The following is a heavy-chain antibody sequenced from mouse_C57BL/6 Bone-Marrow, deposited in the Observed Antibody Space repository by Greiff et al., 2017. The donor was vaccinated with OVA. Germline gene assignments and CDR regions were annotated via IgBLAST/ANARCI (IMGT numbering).Heavy chain of an antibody. CDR3: ARSPLYYGSSDGFAY. CDR1: GYTFTSYG. D-gene: IGHD1-1*01. Sequence: QVQLQQSGAELARPGASVKLSCKASGYTFTSYGISWVKQRTGQGLEWIGEIYPRSGNTYYNEKFKGKATLTADKSSSTVYMELRSLTSEDSAVYFCARSPLYYGSSDGFAYWGQGTLVTVSA. CDR2: IYPRSGNT. V-gene: IGHV1-81*01. J-gene: IGHJ3*01.